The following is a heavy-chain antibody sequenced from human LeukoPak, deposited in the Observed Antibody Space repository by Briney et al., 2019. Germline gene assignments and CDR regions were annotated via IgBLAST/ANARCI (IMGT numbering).Heavy chain of an antibody. CDR2: INTIGST. J-gene: IGHJ6*03. CDR3: ARHAIYGVYNYYYYYYMDV. CDR1: GGSISSFY. D-gene: IGHD3-3*01. Sequence: SETLSLTCTVSGGSISSFYWSWNRQPPGKGLEWIGYINTIGSTNYNPSLKSRVTISVDTSKNQFSLKLTSVTAADTAVYYCARHAIYGVYNYYYYYYMDVWGRGTTVTVSS. V-gene: IGHV4-4*09.